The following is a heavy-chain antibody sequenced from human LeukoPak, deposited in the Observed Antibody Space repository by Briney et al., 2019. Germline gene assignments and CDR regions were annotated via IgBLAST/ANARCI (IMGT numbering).Heavy chain of an antibody. J-gene: IGHJ4*02. Sequence: SETLSLTRTVSGVSISSSYWSWIRRPPGKGLEWIGYIFYTGDSNHNPSFKSRVSISLDTSKDQISLKLSSVTAADTAVYYCARHRFASPLDSWGQGTLVTVSS. D-gene: IGHD2-21*01. CDR2: IFYTGDS. CDR3: ARHRFASPLDS. V-gene: IGHV4-59*08. CDR1: GVSISSSY.